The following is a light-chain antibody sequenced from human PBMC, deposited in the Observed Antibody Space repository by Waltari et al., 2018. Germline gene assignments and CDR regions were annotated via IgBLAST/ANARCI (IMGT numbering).Light chain of an antibody. J-gene: IGKJ1*01. CDR3: QQYGSSPWT. Sequence: EIVLTQSPATLSLSPGERATLSCGASQSVSNSYLAWYQQKPGLAPRLLIFDASTRATVIPDRFSGSGSGTDFTLTISRLEPEDFAVYHCQQYGSSPWTFGQGTKVEIK. CDR1: QSVSNSY. CDR2: DAS. V-gene: IGKV3D-20*01.